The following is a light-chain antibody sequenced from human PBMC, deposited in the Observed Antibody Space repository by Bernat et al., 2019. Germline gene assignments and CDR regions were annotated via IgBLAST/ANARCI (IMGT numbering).Light chain of an antibody. CDR2: DAS. J-gene: IGKJ5*01. Sequence: EIVLTQSPATLSLSPGERATLSCRASQSVSSYLAWYQQKPGQAHRLLIYDASNRATGIPARFSGSGSGTDFTLTISSLEPEDFAVYYWQQRSNWPPITFGQGTRLEIK. CDR1: QSVSSY. CDR3: QQRSNWPPIT. V-gene: IGKV3-11*01.